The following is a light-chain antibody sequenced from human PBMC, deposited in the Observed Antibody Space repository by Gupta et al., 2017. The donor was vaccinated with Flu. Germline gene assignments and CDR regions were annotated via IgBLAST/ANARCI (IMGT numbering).Light chain of an antibody. Sequence: PGTLSLSPGERATLSCRASQSVRSNYLAWYQQKPGQAPRLLIYGASSRTTGIPDRFSGSGSGTDFTLTINRLEPEDFAVYYCQQYGNSYSFGQGTKLEIK. J-gene: IGKJ2*03. CDR2: GAS. CDR1: QSVRSNY. V-gene: IGKV3-20*01. CDR3: QQYGNSYS.